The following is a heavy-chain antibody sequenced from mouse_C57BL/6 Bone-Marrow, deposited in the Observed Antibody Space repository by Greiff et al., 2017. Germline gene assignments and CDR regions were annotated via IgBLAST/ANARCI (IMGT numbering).Heavy chain of an antibody. J-gene: IGHJ2*01. CDR2: INPSTGGT. CDR3: ARTTTVVGYFDY. D-gene: IGHD1-1*01. V-gene: IGHV1-42*01. Sequence: EVKLMESGPELVKPGASVKISCKASGYSFTGYYMNWVKQSPEKSLEWIGEINPSTGGTTYNQKFKAKATLTVDKSSSTAYMQLKSLTSEDSAVYYCARTTTVVGYFDYWGQGTTLTVSS. CDR1: GYSFTGYY.